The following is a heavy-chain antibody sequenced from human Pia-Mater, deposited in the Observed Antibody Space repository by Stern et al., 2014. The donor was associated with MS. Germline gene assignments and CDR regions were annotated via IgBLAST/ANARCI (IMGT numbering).Heavy chain of an antibody. D-gene: IGHD2-21*02. CDR2: IIPLFGTA. CDR1: GGTFSSYG. Sequence: QMQLVQSGAELKKPGSSVKVSCKASGGTFSSYGISWVRQAPGQGLEWMGRIIPLFGTANGARSFQGRVTMTADISTCTAYMELSSLRSEDAAVYFCAREGDCGSNYGMDVWGQGTTVTVAS. J-gene: IGHJ6*02. V-gene: IGHV1-69*06. CDR3: AREGDCGSNYGMDV.